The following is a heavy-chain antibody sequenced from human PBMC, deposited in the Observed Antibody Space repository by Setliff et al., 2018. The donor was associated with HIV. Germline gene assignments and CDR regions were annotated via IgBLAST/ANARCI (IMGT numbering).Heavy chain of an antibody. J-gene: IGHJ4*02. D-gene: IGHD3-3*01. CDR2: IYHTGST. CDR3: ARSIVPVASGYYYFEY. Sequence: LSLTCDVSGFSISSRYYWGWIRQSPGKGLEWIGNIYHTGSTYYKPSLKSRVTISVDTSKNQFPLRLSSVAAGNTAVYYCARSIVPVASGYYYFEYWGQGTRVTVSS. CDR1: GFSISSRYY. V-gene: IGHV4-38-2*01.